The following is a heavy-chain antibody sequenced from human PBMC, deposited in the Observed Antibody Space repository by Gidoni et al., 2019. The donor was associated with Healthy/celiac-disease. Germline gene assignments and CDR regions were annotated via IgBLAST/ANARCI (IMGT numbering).Heavy chain of an antibody. Sequence: QVQLVESGGGVVQPGRYLRLSCAASGFTFSSYGMHWVRQAPGKGLEWVAVIWYDGSNKYYADSVKGRFTISRDNSKNTLYLQMNSLRAEDTAVYYCARWEVITNFDYWGQGTLVTVSS. CDR3: ARWEVITNFDY. D-gene: IGHD3-22*01. CDR2: IWYDGSNK. J-gene: IGHJ4*02. CDR1: GFTFSSYG. V-gene: IGHV3-33*01.